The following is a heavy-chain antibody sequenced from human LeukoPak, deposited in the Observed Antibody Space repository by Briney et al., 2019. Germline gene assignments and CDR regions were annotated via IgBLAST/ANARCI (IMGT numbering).Heavy chain of an antibody. V-gene: IGHV4-39*01. Sequence: SETLSLTCTVSGGSISSSSYYWGWIRQPPGKGLEWIGSIYYSGSTYYNPSLKSRVTISVDTSKNQFSPKLSSVTAADTAVYYCARLMGPGYCSSTSCYVGAYYFDYWGQGTLVTVSS. D-gene: IGHD2-2*03. CDR2: IYYSGST. CDR1: GGSISSSSYY. CDR3: ARLMGPGYCSSTSCYVGAYYFDY. J-gene: IGHJ4*02.